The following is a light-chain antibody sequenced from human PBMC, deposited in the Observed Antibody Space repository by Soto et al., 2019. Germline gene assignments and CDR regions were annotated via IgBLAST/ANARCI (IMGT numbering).Light chain of an antibody. Sequence: EIVLTQSPGTLSLSPGERATLSCRASQSVSSRYLAWYQRRPGQGPRLLIYGASSRATGIPERFSGSGSGTDFTLTISRLEPQDFAVYYCQLYGRSPPLTFGGGTKVEIK. CDR1: QSVSSRY. CDR2: GAS. V-gene: IGKV3-20*01. CDR3: QLYGRSPPLT. J-gene: IGKJ4*01.